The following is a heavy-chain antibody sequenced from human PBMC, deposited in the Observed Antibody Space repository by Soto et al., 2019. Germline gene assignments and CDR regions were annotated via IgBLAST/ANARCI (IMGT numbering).Heavy chain of an antibody. Sequence: GGSLRLSCATSGFTFSSYAMSWVRQAPGKGLEWVSAISGSGGSTYYADSVKGRFTISRDNSKNTLYLQMNSLRAEDTAVYYCAKDPGYSSSWYYFDYWGQGTLVTVSS. CDR3: AKDPGYSSSWYYFDY. CDR1: GFTFSSYA. V-gene: IGHV3-23*01. CDR2: ISGSGGST. D-gene: IGHD6-13*01. J-gene: IGHJ4*02.